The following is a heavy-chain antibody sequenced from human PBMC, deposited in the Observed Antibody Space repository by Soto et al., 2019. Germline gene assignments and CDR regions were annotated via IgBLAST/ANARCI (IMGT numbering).Heavy chain of an antibody. CDR3: SRDDAFDV. Sequence: QLQLQESGPGLVKPSETLSLPCPVSGGSIRSSSYYWGWIRQPPGKGLEWIGSIYYNGSTYYNPSLKSRVTISADTSKNQFSLKLNSVTAADTAVYYCSRDDAFDVWGQGTMVTVSS. V-gene: IGHV4-39*01. J-gene: IGHJ3*01. CDR1: GGSIRSSSYY. CDR2: IYYNGST.